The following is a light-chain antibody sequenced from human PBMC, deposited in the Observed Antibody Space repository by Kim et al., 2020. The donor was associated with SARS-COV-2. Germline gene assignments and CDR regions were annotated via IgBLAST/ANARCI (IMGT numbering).Light chain of an antibody. CDR2: YDS. CDR1: NIGSKS. J-gene: IGLJ3*02. V-gene: IGLV3-21*04. Sequence: APGKTARITCGGNNIGSKSVHWYQQKPGQAPVLVIYYDSDRPSGIPERFSGSNSGNTATLTISRVEAGDEADYYCQVWDSSSDPGVFGGGTKLTVL. CDR3: QVWDSSSDPGV.